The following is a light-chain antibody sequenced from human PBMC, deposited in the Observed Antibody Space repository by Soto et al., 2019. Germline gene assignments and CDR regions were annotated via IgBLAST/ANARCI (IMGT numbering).Light chain of an antibody. V-gene: IGLV2-14*01. J-gene: IGLJ1*01. Sequence: QSVLTQPASVSGSPGQSITISCTGTSSDVGGYNYVSWYQQHPGKAPKLMIYEVSNRPSGVSNRFSGSKSDNTASLTISGLQAEDEADYYCSSYTSFSTYVFRTGTNVTVL. CDR3: SSYTSFSTYV. CDR2: EVS. CDR1: SSDVGGYNY.